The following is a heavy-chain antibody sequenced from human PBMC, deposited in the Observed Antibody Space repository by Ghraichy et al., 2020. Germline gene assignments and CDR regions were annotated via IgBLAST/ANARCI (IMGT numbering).Heavy chain of an antibody. CDR1: GFTFSSYW. V-gene: IGHV3-7*04. CDR2: IKQDGSEK. D-gene: IGHD3-22*01. J-gene: IGHJ4*02. CDR3: ARGDSSGYWSYYFDY. Sequence: GGSLRLSCAASGFTFSSYWMSWVRQAPGKGLEWVANIKQDGSEKYYVDSVKGRFTISRDNAKNSLYLQMNSLRAEDTAVYYCARGDSSGYWSYYFDYWGQGTLVTVSS.